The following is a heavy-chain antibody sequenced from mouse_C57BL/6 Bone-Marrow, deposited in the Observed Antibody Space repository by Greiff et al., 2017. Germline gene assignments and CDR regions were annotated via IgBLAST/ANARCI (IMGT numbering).Heavy chain of an antibody. CDR3: PYDSSFDD. D-gene: IGHD2-4*01. Sequence: EVQLVESGAGLVQPGESLKLSCESYEYEFPSHDMSWVRKTPEKRLELVAAINSDGGSTYYPDTMERRFIISRDNTEKTLYLQMSRLTSEDTAVYEPPYDSSFDDWGKGTTLTVSS. CDR1: EYEFPSHD. CDR2: INSDGGST. J-gene: IGHJ2*01. V-gene: IGHV5-2*01.